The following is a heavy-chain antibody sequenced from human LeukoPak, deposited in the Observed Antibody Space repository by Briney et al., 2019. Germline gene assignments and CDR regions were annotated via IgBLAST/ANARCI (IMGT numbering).Heavy chain of an antibody. CDR3: ARDGAQAGWFDY. Sequence: GGSLRLSCAASGFTFSSYSMNWVRQAPGKGLEWVSSISSSSSYIYYADSVKGRFTISRDNAKNSLYLQMNSLRAEDTAVYYCARDGAQAGWFDYWGQGTLVTVSS. CDR1: GFTFSSYS. CDR2: ISSSSSYI. V-gene: IGHV3-21*01. D-gene: IGHD6-19*01. J-gene: IGHJ4*02.